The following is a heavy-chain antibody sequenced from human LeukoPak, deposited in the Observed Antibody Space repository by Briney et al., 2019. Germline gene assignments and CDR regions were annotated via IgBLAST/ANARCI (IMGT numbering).Heavy chain of an antibody. V-gene: IGHV4-59*12. Sequence: SETLSLTCTVSGGSISSYYWSWIRQPPGKGLEWIGYIYYSGSTNYNPSPKSRVTISVDTSKNQFSLKLSSVTAADTAVYYCARDLSPAARGKYSSSWYPSSAFDYWGQGTLVTVSS. CDR3: ARDLSPAARGKYSSSWYPSSAFDY. CDR2: IYYSGST. J-gene: IGHJ4*02. CDR1: GGSISSYY. D-gene: IGHD6-13*01.